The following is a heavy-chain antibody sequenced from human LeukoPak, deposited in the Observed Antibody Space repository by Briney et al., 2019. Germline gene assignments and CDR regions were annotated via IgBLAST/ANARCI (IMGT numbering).Heavy chain of an antibody. CDR3: ASTYCSSTSCRTPVY. Sequence: SETLSHTCTVSGGSISSYYWSWIRQPPGKGLEWIGEINHSGSTNYNPSLKSRVTISVDTSKNQFSLKLSSVTAADTAVYYCASTYCSSTSCRTPVYWGQGTLVTVSS. CDR1: GGSISSYY. V-gene: IGHV4-34*01. J-gene: IGHJ4*02. CDR2: INHSGST. D-gene: IGHD2-2*01.